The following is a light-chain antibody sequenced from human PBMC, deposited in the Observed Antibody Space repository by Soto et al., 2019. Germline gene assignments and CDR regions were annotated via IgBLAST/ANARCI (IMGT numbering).Light chain of an antibody. CDR1: SLPNQY. CDR2: KDS. CDR3: QSADSSGTYVV. V-gene: IGLV3-25*03. J-gene: IGLJ2*01. Sequence: SYELTQPPSVSVSPGQTARITCSGDSLPNQYAHWYQQKPGQAPVLVIYKDSERPSGIPERFSGSTSGTTVTLTISGGQAEDEADYYCQSADSSGTYVVFGGGTKLTVL.